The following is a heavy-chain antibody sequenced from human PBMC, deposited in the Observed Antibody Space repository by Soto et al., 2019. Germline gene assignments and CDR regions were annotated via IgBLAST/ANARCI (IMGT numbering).Heavy chain of an antibody. D-gene: IGHD1-26*01. CDR1: GGSISSYY. Sequence: QVQLQESGPGLVKPSETLSLTCTASGGSISSYYWIWFRQPPGKGLEWIGYIYYSGSTNYNPSLKSRVTISVDTPKNQFSLKLSSVTAADTAVYYCARGSGSYDEDWDYWGQGTLVTVSS. CDR2: IYYSGST. J-gene: IGHJ4*02. V-gene: IGHV4-59*01. CDR3: ARGSGSYDEDWDY.